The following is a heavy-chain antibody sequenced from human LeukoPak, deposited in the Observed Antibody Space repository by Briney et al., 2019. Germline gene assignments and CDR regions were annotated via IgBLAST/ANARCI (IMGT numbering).Heavy chain of an antibody. D-gene: IGHD3-10*01. Sequence: SETLSLTCTVSGGSISSYYWSWIRQPPGKGLEWIGYIYYSGSTNYNPSHKSRVTISVDTSKNQFSLKLSSVTAADTAVYYCARNLGAGSSPWYFDYWGQGTLVTVSS. V-gene: IGHV4-59*01. CDR2: IYYSGST. CDR1: GGSISSYY. J-gene: IGHJ4*02. CDR3: ARNLGAGSSPWYFDY.